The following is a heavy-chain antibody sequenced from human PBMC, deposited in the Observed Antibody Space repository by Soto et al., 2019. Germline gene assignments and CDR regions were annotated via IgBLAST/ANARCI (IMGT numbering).Heavy chain of an antibody. Sequence: ASGKVSCKASGYTFTSYAMHWVRQAPGQRLEWMGWINAGNGNTKYSQKFQGRVTITRDTSASTAYMELSSLRSEDTAVYYCARDYYDSSGYYTWFDPWGQGTLVTVSS. CDR2: INAGNGNT. CDR3: ARDYYDSSGYYTWFDP. V-gene: IGHV1-3*01. D-gene: IGHD3-22*01. CDR1: GYTFTSYA. J-gene: IGHJ5*02.